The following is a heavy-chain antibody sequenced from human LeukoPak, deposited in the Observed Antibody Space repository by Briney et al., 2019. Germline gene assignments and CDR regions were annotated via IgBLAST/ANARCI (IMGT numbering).Heavy chain of an antibody. J-gene: IGHJ4*02. CDR3: ARGYYYDSSGYSHFDY. D-gene: IGHD3-22*01. CDR2: IWYDGSNK. Sequence: GGSLRLSCAASGFTFSSYGMHWVRQAPGKGLEWVAVIWYDGSNKYYADSVKGRFTISRDNSKNTLYLQMNSLRAEDTAVYYCARGYYYDSSGYSHFDYWGQGTLVTVSS. CDR1: GFTFSSYG. V-gene: IGHV3-33*08.